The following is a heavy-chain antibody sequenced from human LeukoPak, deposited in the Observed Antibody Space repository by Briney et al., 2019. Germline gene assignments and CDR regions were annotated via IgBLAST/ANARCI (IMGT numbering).Heavy chain of an antibody. CDR3: ARPLYDSSGFRYFQH. CDR1: GFISSGYW. CDR2: INEDGSVK. V-gene: IGHV3-7*01. J-gene: IGHJ1*01. D-gene: IGHD3-22*01. Sequence: PGGSLRLSCVASGFISSGYWMAWVRQAPGKGLQWVANINEDGSVKHAMDSVNGNGRFTISRDDSKDSLYLQMNSLRAEDTAVYYCARPLYDSSGFRYFQHWGQGTLVTVSS.